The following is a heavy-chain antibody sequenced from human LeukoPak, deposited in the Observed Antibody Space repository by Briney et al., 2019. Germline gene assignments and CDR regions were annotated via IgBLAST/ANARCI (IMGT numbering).Heavy chain of an antibody. D-gene: IGHD3-10*01. CDR2: ISGSGGST. CDR1: GFPFSSYA. Sequence: GGSLRLSCAASGFPFSSYAMSWVRQAPGRGLGGVSAISGSGGSTYYADSVKGRFTISRDNSKNTLYLQMNSLRAEDTAVYYCAKDREALLWFGELLGNDYWGQGTLVTVSS. CDR3: AKDREALLWFGELLGNDY. V-gene: IGHV3-23*01. J-gene: IGHJ4*02.